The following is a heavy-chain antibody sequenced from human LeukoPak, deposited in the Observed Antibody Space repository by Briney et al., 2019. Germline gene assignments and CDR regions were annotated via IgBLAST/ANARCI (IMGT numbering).Heavy chain of an antibody. D-gene: IGHD1-26*01. CDR2: VTSSGSIT. CDR1: GFTFSGFS. CDR3: AKTMGAIDHDY. V-gene: IGHV3-23*01. Sequence: GGSLRLSCAASGFTFSGFSMTWVRQAPGKGLEWVSTVTSSGSITYYADSVKGRFTNSRDNSKNTLYLQMNSLGAEGTAVYYCAKTMGAIDHDYWGQGTLVTVSS. J-gene: IGHJ4*02.